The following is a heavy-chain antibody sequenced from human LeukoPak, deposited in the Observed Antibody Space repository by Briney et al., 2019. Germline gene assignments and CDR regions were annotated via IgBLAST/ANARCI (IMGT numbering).Heavy chain of an antibody. J-gene: IGHJ4*02. V-gene: IGHV3-21*01. Sequence: PGGSLRLSCAASGFTFSSYSMNWVRQAPGKGQEWVSSISSSSSYIYYADSVKGRFTISRDKAKNSLYLQMNSLRAEDTAVLYYARHHTPSDYYGSGSYYSLRHWGQGTLVTVSS. CDR3: ARHHTPSDYYGSGSYYSLRH. D-gene: IGHD3-10*01. CDR2: ISSSSSYI. CDR1: GFTFSSYS.